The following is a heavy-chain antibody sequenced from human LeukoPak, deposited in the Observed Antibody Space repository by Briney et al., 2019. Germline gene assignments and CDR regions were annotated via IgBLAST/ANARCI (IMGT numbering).Heavy chain of an antibody. J-gene: IGHJ4*02. CDR2: ISYDGSDK. V-gene: IGHV3-30*18. D-gene: IGHD7-27*01. Sequence: GTSLRLSWAAYGFTFNSYGMHWGRQAPGKGLEWVALISYDGSDKNYADSVKGRFTISRDSLKNTVYLQMNSPRPEDTAVYYCAKDPRGNWGSYPDYWGQGTLLTVSS. CDR1: GFTFNSYG. CDR3: AKDPRGNWGSYPDY.